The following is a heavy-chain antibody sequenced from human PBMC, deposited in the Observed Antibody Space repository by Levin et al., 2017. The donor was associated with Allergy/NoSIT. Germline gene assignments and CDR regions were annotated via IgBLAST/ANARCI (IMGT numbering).Heavy chain of an antibody. D-gene: IGHD6-19*01. CDR3: AKDLRLRQWLVRQEGCAFDS. CDR2: ISWNARSV. J-gene: IGHJ4*02. CDR1: GFQFDDYA. Sequence: GGSLRLSCVGSGFQFDDYAMYWVRQPPGKGLEWVSGISWNARSVAYADSVKGRFTISRDSAKNSLYLEMSNPRPDDTAFYYCAKDLRLRQWLVRQEGCAFDSWGQGTLVTVSS. V-gene: IGHV3-9*01.